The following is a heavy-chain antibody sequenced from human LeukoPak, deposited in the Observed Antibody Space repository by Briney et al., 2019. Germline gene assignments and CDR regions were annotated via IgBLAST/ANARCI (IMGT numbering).Heavy chain of an antibody. D-gene: IGHD5-12*01. Sequence: GGSLRLSCAASGFTFSSYEMNWVRQAPGKGLEWVSYISSSGSTIYYADSVKGRFTISRDNAKNSLYLQMNSLRAEDTAVYYCARPKYGKLRGYSGTGFDYRGQGTLVTVSS. V-gene: IGHV3-48*03. CDR3: ARPKYGKLRGYSGTGFDY. J-gene: IGHJ4*02. CDR2: ISSSGSTI. CDR1: GFTFSSYE.